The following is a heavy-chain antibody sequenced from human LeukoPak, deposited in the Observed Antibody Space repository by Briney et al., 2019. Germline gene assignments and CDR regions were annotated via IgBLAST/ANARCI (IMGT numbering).Heavy chain of an antibody. D-gene: IGHD3-3*01. J-gene: IGHJ4*02. V-gene: IGHV3-30*04. CDR1: GLTFSSYA. CDR2: ISYDGSNK. Sequence: PGGSLRLSCAASGLTFSSYAMHWVRQAPGKGLEWVAVISYDGSNKYYADSVKGRFTISRDNSKNTLYLQMNSLRADDTAVYYCARGSYDFWSGYPYYFDYWGQGTLVTVSS. CDR3: ARGSYDFWSGYPYYFDY.